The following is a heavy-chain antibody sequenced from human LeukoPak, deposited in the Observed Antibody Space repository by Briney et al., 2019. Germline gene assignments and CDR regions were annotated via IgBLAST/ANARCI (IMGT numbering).Heavy chain of an antibody. D-gene: IGHD6-13*01. CDR3: ARGDIAAAGTGVDY. V-gene: IGHV3-21*01. Sequence: GGSLRLSCAASGFTFSSYSMNWVRQAPGKGLEWVSSISSSSSYIYYADSVKGRFTISRDNAKNSLYLQMNSLRAEDTAVYYCARGDIAAAGTGVDYWGQGTLVTVSS. CDR1: GFTFSSYS. CDR2: ISSSSSYI. J-gene: IGHJ4*02.